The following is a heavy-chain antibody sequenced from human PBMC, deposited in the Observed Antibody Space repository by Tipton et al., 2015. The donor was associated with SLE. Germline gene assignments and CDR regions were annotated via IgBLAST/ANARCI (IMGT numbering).Heavy chain of an antibody. Sequence: SLRLSCVGSGFTFSSYAMNWARQAPGKGLEWVSFISGSSSYIHYADSVKGRFTISRDNAKNSLYLQMNSLRAEDSAVYYCAREYSSGWYWYFDLWGRGTLVTVSS. J-gene: IGHJ2*01. V-gene: IGHV3-21*01. CDR1: GFTFSSYA. CDR3: AREYSSGWYWYFDL. CDR2: ISGSSSYI. D-gene: IGHD6-19*01.